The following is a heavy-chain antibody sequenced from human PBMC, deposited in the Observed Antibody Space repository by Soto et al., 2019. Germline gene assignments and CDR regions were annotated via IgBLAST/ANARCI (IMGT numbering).Heavy chain of an antibody. V-gene: IGHV1-69*02. Sequence: QVQLVQSGAEVKKPGSSVKVSCKASGGTFSSYTISWVRQAPGQGLEWMGRIIPILGIANYAQKFQGRVTITADKSTSTAYMELSSLRSEDTAVYYCARALPYNSGYNWFDPWGQGTLVTVSS. CDR3: ARALPYNSGYNWFDP. CDR2: IIPILGIA. CDR1: GGTFSSYT. J-gene: IGHJ5*02. D-gene: IGHD6-25*01.